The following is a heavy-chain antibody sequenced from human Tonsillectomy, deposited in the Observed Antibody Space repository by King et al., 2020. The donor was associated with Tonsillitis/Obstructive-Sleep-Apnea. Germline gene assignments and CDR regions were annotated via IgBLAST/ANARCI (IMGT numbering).Heavy chain of an antibody. D-gene: IGHD3-22*01. Sequence: QLQESGPGLVKPSETLSLTCTVSGGSISSSSYYWGWIRQPPGKGLEWIGSIYYSGSTYYNPSLKSRVTISVDTSKNQLSLKLSSVTAADTAVYYCARKRVYYYYSGGDSWPRRGGYFQHWGQGALVTVSS. J-gene: IGHJ1*01. V-gene: IGHV4-39*01. CDR3: ARKRVYYYYSGGDSWPRRGGYFQH. CDR1: GGSISSSSYY. CDR2: IYYSGST.